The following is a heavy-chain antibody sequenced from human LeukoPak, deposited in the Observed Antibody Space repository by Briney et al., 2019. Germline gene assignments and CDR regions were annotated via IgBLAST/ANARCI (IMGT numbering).Heavy chain of an antibody. J-gene: IGHJ6*03. D-gene: IGHD6-13*01. V-gene: IGHV4-61*02. Sequence: PSETLSLTCTVSGGSISSGSYYWSWIRQPAGKGLEWIGRIYTSGSTNYNPSLKSRVTISVDTSENQFSLKLSSVTAADTAVYYCAREYSSSWASNYYYYYMDVWGKGTTVTISS. CDR1: GGSISSGSYY. CDR3: AREYSSSWASNYYYYYMDV. CDR2: IYTSGST.